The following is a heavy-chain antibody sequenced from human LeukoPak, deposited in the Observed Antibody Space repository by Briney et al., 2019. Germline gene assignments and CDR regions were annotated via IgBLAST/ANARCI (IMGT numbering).Heavy chain of an antibody. J-gene: IGHJ5*02. CDR1: GGSISGSY. V-gene: IGHV4-59*01. Sequence: SETLSLTCTVSGGSISGSYWSWILQPPGKGLEWIGSFYYSGNTNYNPSLKSRVTISVNTSKNQFSLNLSSVTAADTAVYYCARDPYRDNFFDPWGQGTLVTVSS. CDR3: ARDPYRDNFFDP. CDR2: FYYSGNT. D-gene: IGHD1-26*01.